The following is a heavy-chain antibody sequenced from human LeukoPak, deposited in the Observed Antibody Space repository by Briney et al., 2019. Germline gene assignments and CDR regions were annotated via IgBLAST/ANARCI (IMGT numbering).Heavy chain of an antibody. J-gene: IGHJ4*02. CDR3: GRDLIGTAASWDS. CDR1: GFTVNNKY. V-gene: IGHV3-53*01. CDR2: ISSGDST. D-gene: IGHD6-25*01. Sequence: GGSLRLTCAASGFTVNNKYMNWVRQAPGKGLEWVSVISSGDSTYYADSVKGRFTISRDNSKNTLYLQMNSLRVEDTAVYYCGRDLIGTAASWDSWGQGTLVTVSS.